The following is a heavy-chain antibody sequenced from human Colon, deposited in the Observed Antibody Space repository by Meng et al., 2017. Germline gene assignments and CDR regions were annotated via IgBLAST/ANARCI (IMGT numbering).Heavy chain of an antibody. CDR3: AKDLSRGSDDAFDI. J-gene: IGHJ3*02. CDR2: ISPGGSTK. CDR1: GLTLSSYE. D-gene: IGHD3-10*01. Sequence: RGSLRLSCEVSGLTLSSYEMIWVRQAPGKGLEWVSNISPGGSTKYYADSVKGRFAISRDNAKNSLYMQMNSLRVEDTAVYYCAKDLSRGSDDAFDIWGHGTMVSVSS. V-gene: IGHV3-48*03.